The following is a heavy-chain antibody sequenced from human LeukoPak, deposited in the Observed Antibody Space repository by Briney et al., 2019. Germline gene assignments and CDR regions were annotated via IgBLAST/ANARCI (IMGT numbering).Heavy chain of an antibody. V-gene: IGHV4-34*01. CDR1: GGSFSGYY. Sequence: PSETLSLTCAVYGGSFSGYYWSWIRQPPGKGLEWIGEINHSGSTNYNPSLKSRVTISVDTFKNQFSLKLSSVTAADTAVCYCARGRGERGFFDYWGQGTLVTVSS. D-gene: IGHD1-26*01. CDR3: ARGRGERGFFDY. J-gene: IGHJ4*02. CDR2: INHSGST.